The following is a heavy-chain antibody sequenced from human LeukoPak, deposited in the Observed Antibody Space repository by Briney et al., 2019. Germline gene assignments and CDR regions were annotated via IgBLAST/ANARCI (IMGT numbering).Heavy chain of an antibody. Sequence: PGGSLRLSCAASGFTFSSYSMNWVSQAPGRGLEWVSSISIRSTYTYHVESLKGRFTISRDNAKNSVYLQVNSLIAEDTAVYYCARLLYDYIWGSSRSYYFDLWGQGTLVTVSS. CDR1: GFTFSSYS. V-gene: IGHV3-21*01. J-gene: IGHJ4*02. D-gene: IGHD3-16*02. CDR3: ARLLYDYIWGSSRSYYFDL. CDR2: ISIRSTYT.